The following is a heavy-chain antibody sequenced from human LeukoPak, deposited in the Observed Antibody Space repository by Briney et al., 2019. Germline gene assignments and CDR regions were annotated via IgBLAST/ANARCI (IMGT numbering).Heavy chain of an antibody. Sequence: LGESLKISCKGSGYSFTTYWISWVRQMPGKGLEWMGRIDPSDSYTNYSPSFQGHVTISVDKSISTAYLQWSSLRASDTAMYYCARASRDGYNQNFDHWGQGTLVTVSS. CDR3: ARASRDGYNQNFDH. D-gene: IGHD5-24*01. CDR2: IDPSDSYT. J-gene: IGHJ4*02. V-gene: IGHV5-10-1*01. CDR1: GYSFTTYW.